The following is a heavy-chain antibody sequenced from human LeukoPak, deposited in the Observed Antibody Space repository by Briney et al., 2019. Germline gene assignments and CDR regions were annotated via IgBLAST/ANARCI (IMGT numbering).Heavy chain of an antibody. CDR2: ISGFNGDT. D-gene: IGHD6-19*01. CDR3: ARDPSNPSGRSQYFDY. Sequence: GASVKVSCKTSGYSFTHHGVSWVRQAPGQGLEWMGWISGFNGDTIYAQKLQGRITMTKDASAATAYMELRSLTSDDTAVYYCARDPSNPSGRSQYFDYWSRGTVVTVSS. J-gene: IGHJ2*01. V-gene: IGHV1-18*01. CDR1: GYSFTHHG.